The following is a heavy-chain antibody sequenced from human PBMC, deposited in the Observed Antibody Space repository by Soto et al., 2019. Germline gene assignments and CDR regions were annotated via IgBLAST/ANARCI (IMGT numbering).Heavy chain of an antibody. Sequence: PSETLSLICTVSGGSISSSNYYWGWIRQPPGKGLEWIGSIYYSGSTYYNPSLKSRVTISVDTSKNQFSLKLSSVTAADTAVYYCASSGYCSGGTCHPYYFDYWGQGTLVTVSS. D-gene: IGHD2-15*01. CDR2: IYYSGST. V-gene: IGHV4-39*01. CDR3: ASSGYCSGGTCHPYYFDY. CDR1: GGSISSSNYY. J-gene: IGHJ4*02.